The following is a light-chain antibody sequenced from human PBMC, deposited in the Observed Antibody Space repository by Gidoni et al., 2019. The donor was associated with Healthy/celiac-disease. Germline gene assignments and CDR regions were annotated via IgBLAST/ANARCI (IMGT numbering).Light chain of an antibody. J-gene: IGKJ2*01. CDR3: QQYGSSPYT. Sequence: QSVSSSYLAWYQQKPGQAPRLLIYGASSRATGIPDRFSGSGSGTDFTLTISRLEPEDFAVYYCQQYGSSPYTFGQGAKLEIK. CDR1: QSVSSSY. V-gene: IGKV3-20*01. CDR2: GAS.